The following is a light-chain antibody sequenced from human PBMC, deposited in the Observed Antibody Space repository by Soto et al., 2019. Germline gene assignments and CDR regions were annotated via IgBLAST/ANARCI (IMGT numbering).Light chain of an antibody. J-gene: IGKJ1*01. V-gene: IGKV1-5*03. Sequence: DIQMTQSPSTLSASVGDRVTITCRASQSISSWLAWYQQKPGRAPKLLIYKASSLESGVPSRFSGSGSGTEFTLTISSLQPDDFATYYCQQYNSYQTFGQGTKV. CDR1: QSISSW. CDR3: QQYNSYQT. CDR2: KAS.